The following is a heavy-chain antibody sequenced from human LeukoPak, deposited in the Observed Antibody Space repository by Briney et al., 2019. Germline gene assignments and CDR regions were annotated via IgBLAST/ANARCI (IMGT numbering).Heavy chain of an antibody. CDR2: IYYSGST. V-gene: IGHV4-59*01. J-gene: IGHJ3*02. Sequence: PSETLSLTCTVSGGSISSYYWSWIRQPPGKGLEWIGYIYYSGSTNYNPSLKSRVTISVDTSKNQFSLKLSSVTAADTAVYYCARDLRSCSGGSCYSDAAFDIWGQGTMVTVSS. CDR1: GGSISSYY. CDR3: ARDLRSCSGGSCYSDAAFDI. D-gene: IGHD2-15*01.